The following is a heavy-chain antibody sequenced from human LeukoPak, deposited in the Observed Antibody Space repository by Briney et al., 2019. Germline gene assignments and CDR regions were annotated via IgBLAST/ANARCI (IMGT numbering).Heavy chain of an antibody. D-gene: IGHD2-2*01. CDR1: GFTFSSYS. J-gene: IGHJ4*02. Sequence: KAGGSLRLSCAASGFTFSSYSMNWVRQAPGKGLEWVSSISSSSSYIYYADSVKGRFTISRDNAKNTLYLQMNSLRAEDTAVYYYARRVVVPAAPYYFDYWGQGTLVTVSS. V-gene: IGHV3-21*01. CDR3: ARRVVVPAAPYYFDY. CDR2: ISSSSSYI.